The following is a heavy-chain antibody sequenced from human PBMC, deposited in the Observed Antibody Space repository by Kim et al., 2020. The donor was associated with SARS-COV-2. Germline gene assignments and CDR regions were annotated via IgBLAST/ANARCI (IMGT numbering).Heavy chain of an antibody. J-gene: IGHJ6*02. CDR2: INTNTGNP. CDR1: GYTFTSYA. D-gene: IGHD6-13*01. V-gene: IGHV7-4-1*02. CDR3: ASNPGIAAAPLLYYYYGMDV. Sequence: ASVKVSCKASGYTFTSYAMNWVRQAPGQGLEWMGWINTNTGNPTYAQGFTGRFVFSLDTSVSTAYLQISSLKAEDTAVYYCASNPGIAAAPLLYYYYGMDVWGQGTTVTVSS.